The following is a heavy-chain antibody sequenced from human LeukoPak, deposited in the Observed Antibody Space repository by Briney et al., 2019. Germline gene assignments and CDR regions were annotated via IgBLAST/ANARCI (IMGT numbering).Heavy chain of an antibody. CDR3: ARAMAVPANNDY. D-gene: IGHD5-24*01. CDR1: GFTFSSYT. Sequence: GSLRLSCTTSGFTFSSYTMNWVRQAPGKGLDWVSSISSSSSDIYYADSVKGRFTIFRDNAKNSVYLQMNSLRAEDTAVYYCARAMAVPANNDYWGQGTLVTVSS. V-gene: IGHV3-21*01. CDR2: ISSSSSDI. J-gene: IGHJ4*02.